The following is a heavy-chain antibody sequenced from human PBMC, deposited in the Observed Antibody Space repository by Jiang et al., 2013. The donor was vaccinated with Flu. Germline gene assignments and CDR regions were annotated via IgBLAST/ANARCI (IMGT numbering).Heavy chain of an antibody. Sequence: GLVKPSDTLSLTCAVSGYSISSSNWWGWIRQPPGKGLEWIGYIYYSGSTYYNPSLKSRVTMSVDTSKNQFSLKLSSVTAVDTAVYYCATADTAMVKGIDYWGQGTLVTVSS. CDR2: IYYSGST. CDR3: ATADTAMVKGIDY. CDR1: GYSISSSNW. J-gene: IGHJ4*02. D-gene: IGHD5-18*01. V-gene: IGHV4-28*01.